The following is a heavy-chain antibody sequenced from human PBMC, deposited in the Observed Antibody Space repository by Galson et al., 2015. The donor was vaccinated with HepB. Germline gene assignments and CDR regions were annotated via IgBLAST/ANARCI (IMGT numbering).Heavy chain of an antibody. Sequence: SVKISCKASGGTYSSYAISWVRQAPGQGLEWMGRIIPIRGIANYEQKFQDRVTITADKSTSTAYMKLSSLISEDTAVYYCAGDPTVLGVGLSWFDPWGQGTLVTVSS. CDR1: GGTYSSYA. D-gene: IGHD3-3*01. CDR2: IIPIRGIA. J-gene: IGHJ5*02. CDR3: AGDPTVLGVGLSWFDP. V-gene: IGHV1-69*04.